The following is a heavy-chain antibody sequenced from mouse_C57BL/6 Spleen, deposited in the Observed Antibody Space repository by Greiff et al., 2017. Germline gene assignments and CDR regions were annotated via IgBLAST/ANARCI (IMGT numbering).Heavy chain of an antibody. Sequence: QLQQSGPELVKPGASVKISCKASGYSFTDYNMNWVKQSNGKSLEWIGVINPNYGTISYNQKFKGKATLTVDQSSSTAYMQLNSLTSEDSAVYYCARGPTFITTVVAPEAMDYWGQGTSVTVSS. V-gene: IGHV1-39*01. CDR2: INPNYGTI. J-gene: IGHJ4*01. D-gene: IGHD1-1*01. CDR1: GYSFTDYN. CDR3: ARGPTFITTVVAPEAMDY.